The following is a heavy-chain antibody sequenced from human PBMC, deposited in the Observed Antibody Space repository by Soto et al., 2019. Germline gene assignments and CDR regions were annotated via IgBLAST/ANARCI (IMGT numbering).Heavy chain of an antibody. D-gene: IGHD1-1*01. J-gene: IGHJ4*02. V-gene: IGHV3-33*01. Sequence: QVQLAESGGGVVQPGRSLRLSCAATGFTFSNYGMHWVRQAPGKGLEWVAVILKDGSDQKYADSMKGRFTISRDNSENTLYLHMNSLRAEDTAVYYCARDHAYPDNAFDNWGQGTLVTVSS. CDR2: ILKDGSDQ. CDR1: GFTFSNYG. CDR3: ARDHAYPDNAFDN.